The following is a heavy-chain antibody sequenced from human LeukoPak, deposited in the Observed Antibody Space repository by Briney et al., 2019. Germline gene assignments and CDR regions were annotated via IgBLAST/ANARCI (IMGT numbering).Heavy chain of an antibody. V-gene: IGHV3-74*01. J-gene: IGHJ4*02. CDR2: INSDGSST. CDR3: AKDRSSSGYFLGY. D-gene: IGHD3-22*01. Sequence: PGGSLRLSCAASGFTFSSYWMHWVRQAPGKGLVWVSRINSDGSSTSYADSVKGRFTISRDNAKNTLYLQMNSLRAEDTALYYCAKDRSSSGYFLGYWGQGTLVTVSS. CDR1: GFTFSSYW.